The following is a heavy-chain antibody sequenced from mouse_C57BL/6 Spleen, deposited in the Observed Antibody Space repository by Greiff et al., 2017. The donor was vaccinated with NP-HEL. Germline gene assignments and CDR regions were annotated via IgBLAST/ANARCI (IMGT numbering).Heavy chain of an antibody. CDR2: IDPSDSYT. CDR1: GYTFTSYW. J-gene: IGHJ2*01. CDR3: AREVLRNFDY. V-gene: IGHV1-69*01. D-gene: IGHD1-1*01. Sequence: VQLQQPGAELVMPGASVKLSCKASGYTFTSYWMHWVKQRPGQGLEWIGEIDPSDSYTTYNQKFKGKSTLTVDKSSSTAYMQLSSLTSEDSAVYYCAREVLRNFDYWGQGTTLTVSS.